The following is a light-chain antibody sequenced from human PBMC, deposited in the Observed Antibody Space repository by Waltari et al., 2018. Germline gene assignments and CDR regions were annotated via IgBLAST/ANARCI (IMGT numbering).Light chain of an antibody. Sequence: QSALTQPPSASGSPGQTVTIPCAGPSSDVGSSDYVSWYQKHPGQAPKLLIYHVTKRPSGVPDRFSGSKSGNTASLTVSGLQAEDEADYYCSSNAGINNFVFGGGTKLTVL. V-gene: IGLV2-8*01. CDR3: SSNAGINNFV. J-gene: IGLJ2*01. CDR2: HVT. CDR1: SSDVGSSDY.